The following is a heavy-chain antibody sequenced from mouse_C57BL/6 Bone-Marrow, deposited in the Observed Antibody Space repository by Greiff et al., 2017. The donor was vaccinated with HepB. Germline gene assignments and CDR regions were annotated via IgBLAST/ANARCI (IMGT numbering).Heavy chain of an antibody. CDR2: IDPEDGET. J-gene: IGHJ2*01. CDR3: ARLWPFY. Sequence: EVKLQQSGAELVKPGASVKVSCTASGFNIKDYYMHWVKQRTEQGLEWIGRIDPEDGETKYAPKFQGKATITADTSSNTAYLQLSSLTSEDTAVYYCARLWPFYWGPGTTLTVSS. D-gene: IGHD1-1*02. V-gene: IGHV14-2*01. CDR1: GFNIKDYY.